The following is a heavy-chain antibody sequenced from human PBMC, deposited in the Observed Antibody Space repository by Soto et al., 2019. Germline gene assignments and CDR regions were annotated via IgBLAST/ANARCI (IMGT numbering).Heavy chain of an antibody. V-gene: IGHV1-69*13. CDR3: ARSSHSGSYSGFAE. Sequence: ASVKVSCKASGGTFSSYAISWVRQAPGQGLEWMGGIIPIFGTANYAQKFQGRVTITADESTSTAYMELSSLRSEDTAVYYCARSSHSGSYSGFAERGQGTLVTVSS. D-gene: IGHD1-26*01. CDR2: IIPIFGTA. J-gene: IGHJ4*02. CDR1: GGTFSSYA.